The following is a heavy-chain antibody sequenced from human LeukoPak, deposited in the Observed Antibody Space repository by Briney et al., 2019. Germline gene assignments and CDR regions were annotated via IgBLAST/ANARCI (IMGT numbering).Heavy chain of an antibody. CDR2: ISAYNGNT. D-gene: IGHD2-2*01. CDR3: ARDRDHQYDY. V-gene: IGHV1-18*01. J-gene: IGHJ4*02. CDR1: GYIFTSYG. Sequence: ASVKVSCKASGYIFTSYGISWVRQAPGQGLEWMGWISAYNGNTNYAQKLQGRVTMNADTSTSTAYMELRSLRSDDTAVYYCARDRDHQYDYWGQGTLVTVSS.